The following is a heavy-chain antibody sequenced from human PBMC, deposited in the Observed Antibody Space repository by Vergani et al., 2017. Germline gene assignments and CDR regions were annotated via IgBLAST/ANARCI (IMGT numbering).Heavy chain of an antibody. CDR2: ISSTSSYI. J-gene: IGHJ6*03. D-gene: IGHD2-15*01. CDR3: ARGSFPYYYYMDV. V-gene: IGHV3-21*01. CDR1: GFPFSSYS. Sequence: EVQLVESGGGLVKPGESLRLSCAASGFPFSSYSMNWVRQYPGKGLEWVSSISSTSSYINYADSMKGRFTISRDNARNSLYLQMNSLRAEDTAVYYCARGSFPYYYYMDVWGKGTTVTVSS.